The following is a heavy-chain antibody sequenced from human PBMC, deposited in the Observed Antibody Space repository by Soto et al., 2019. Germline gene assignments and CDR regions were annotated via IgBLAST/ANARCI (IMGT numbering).Heavy chain of an antibody. CDR3: ARRVSSSPSGHHPSYYYYMDV. Sequence: GESLKISCKGSGYSFTSYWIGWVRQMPGKGLEWMGIIYPGDSDTRYSPSFQGQVTISADKSISTAYLQWSSLKASDTAMYYCARRVSSSPSGHHPSYYYYMDVWGKGTTVTVSS. D-gene: IGHD6-6*01. V-gene: IGHV5-51*01. CDR1: GYSFTSYW. CDR2: IYPGDSDT. J-gene: IGHJ6*03.